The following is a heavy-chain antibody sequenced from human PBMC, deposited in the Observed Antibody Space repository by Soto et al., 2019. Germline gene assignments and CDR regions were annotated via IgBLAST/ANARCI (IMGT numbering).Heavy chain of an antibody. Sequence: PGGSLRLSCAASGFSFSSYAMSWVRQAPGKGLEWVSAISGSGGSTYYADSVKGRFTISRDNSKNTLYLQMNSLRAEDTAVYYCXNKDTAMVPSYYYGMDVWGQGTTVTVSS. D-gene: IGHD5-18*01. CDR1: GFSFSSYA. J-gene: IGHJ6*02. CDR3: XNKDTAMVPSYYYGMDV. CDR2: ISGSGGST. V-gene: IGHV3-23*01.